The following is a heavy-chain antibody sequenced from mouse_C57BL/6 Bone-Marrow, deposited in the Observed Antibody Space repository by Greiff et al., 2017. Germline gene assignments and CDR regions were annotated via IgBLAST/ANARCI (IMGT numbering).Heavy chain of an antibody. D-gene: IGHD2-2*01. J-gene: IGHJ2*01. CDR2: IDPSDSYT. CDR1: GYTFTSYW. Sequence: VQLKQPGAELVMPGASVKLSCKASGYTFTSYWMHWVKQRPGQGLEWIGEIDPSDSYTNYNQKFKGKSTLTVDKSSSTAYMQLSSLTSEDSAVYYCARWVVTHFDYWGQGTTLTVSS. CDR3: ARWVVTHFDY. V-gene: IGHV1-69*01.